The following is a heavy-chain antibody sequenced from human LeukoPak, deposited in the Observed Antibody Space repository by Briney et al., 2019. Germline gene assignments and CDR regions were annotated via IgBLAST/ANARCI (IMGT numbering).Heavy chain of an antibody. J-gene: IGHJ6*02. CDR1: GYTFTSYD. D-gene: IGHD5-18*01. V-gene: IGHV1-8*01. Sequence: ASVKVSCKASGYTFTSYDINWVRQATGQGLEWMGWMNPNSGNTGYAQKFQGRVTMTRNTSISTAYMELSSLRSEDTAVYYCAIVDTAMVQYYYYGMDVWGQGTTVTVSS. CDR2: MNPNSGNT. CDR3: AIVDTAMVQYYYYGMDV.